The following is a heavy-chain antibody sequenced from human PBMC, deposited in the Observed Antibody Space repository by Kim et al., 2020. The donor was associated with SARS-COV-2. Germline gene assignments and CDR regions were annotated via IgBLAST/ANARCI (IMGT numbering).Heavy chain of an antibody. CDR3: AKDRIAYCGGDCYNFDY. CDR2: ISGSGGST. CDR1: GFTFSSYA. Sequence: GGSLRLSCAASGFTFSSYAMSWVRQAPGKGLEWVSAISGSGGSTYYADSVKGRFTISRDNSKNTLYLQMNSLRAEDTAVYYCAKDRIAYCGGDCYNFDYCGQGTLVTVSS. J-gene: IGHJ4*02. V-gene: IGHV3-23*01. D-gene: IGHD2-21*02.